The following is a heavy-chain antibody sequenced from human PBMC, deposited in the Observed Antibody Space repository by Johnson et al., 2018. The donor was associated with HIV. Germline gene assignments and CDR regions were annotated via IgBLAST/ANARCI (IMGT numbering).Heavy chain of an antibody. CDR3: YGYYDAFDI. Sequence: QVQLVESGGGEVRPGGSLRLSCAASGFTFSSYGMHWVRQAPGKGLEWVAVIWYDGSNKYYVDSVKGRFTVSRDSSKNTLFLQMTSLRVEDTAVYYCYGYYDAFDIWGQGTMVSVSS. CDR1: GFTFSSYG. CDR2: IWYDGSNK. V-gene: IGHV3-33*01. J-gene: IGHJ3*02. D-gene: IGHD3-10*01.